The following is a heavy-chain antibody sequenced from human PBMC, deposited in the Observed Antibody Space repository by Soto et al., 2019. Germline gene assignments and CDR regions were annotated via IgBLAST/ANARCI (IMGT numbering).Heavy chain of an antibody. Sequence: SETLSLTCTVSGGSISSGGYYWSWIRQHPGKGLEWIGYIYYSGSTYYNPSLKSRVTISVGTSKNQFSLKLSSVTAADTAVYYCARASSRYCSSTSCYNTAFDIWGQGTMVTVSS. CDR1: GGSISSGGYY. D-gene: IGHD2-2*02. V-gene: IGHV4-31*03. CDR2: IYYSGST. CDR3: ARASSRYCSSTSCYNTAFDI. J-gene: IGHJ3*02.